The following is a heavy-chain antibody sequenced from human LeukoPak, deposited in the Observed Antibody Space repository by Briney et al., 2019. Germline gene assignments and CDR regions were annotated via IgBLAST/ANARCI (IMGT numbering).Heavy chain of an antibody. CDR3: ARFATLDYGDYNSFLDF. CDR1: GASISSGGIY. V-gene: IGHV4-31*03. J-gene: IGHJ4*02. D-gene: IGHD4-17*01. Sequence: PSETLSLTCSVSGASISSGGIYWSWIRQHPGKGLEWIGYIHYSGSTYYNPSLKSRVTMSVDTSRNQFSLKLSSVTAANTAVYYCARFATLDYGDYNSFLDFWGQGTLVTVSS. CDR2: IHYSGST.